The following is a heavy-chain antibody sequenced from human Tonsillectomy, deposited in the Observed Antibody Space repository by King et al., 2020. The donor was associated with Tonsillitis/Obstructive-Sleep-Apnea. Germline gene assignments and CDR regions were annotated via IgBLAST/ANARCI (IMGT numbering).Heavy chain of an antibody. CDR3: ATRKYMVQGVINLQYYFDY. Sequence: VQLVESGGGLVQPGGSLRLSCAASGFTFSSYAMSWVRQAPGKGLEWVSAISGSGGSTYYADSVKGRFTISRDNSKNTLYLQMNSLRAEDTAVYYCATRKYMVQGVINLQYYFDYWGQGTLVTVSS. CDR1: GFTFSSYA. CDR2: ISGSGGST. D-gene: IGHD3-10*01. V-gene: IGHV3-23*04. J-gene: IGHJ4*02.